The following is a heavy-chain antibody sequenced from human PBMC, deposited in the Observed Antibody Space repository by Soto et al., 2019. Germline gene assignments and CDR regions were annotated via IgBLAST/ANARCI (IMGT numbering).Heavy chain of an antibody. Sequence: GASVKVSCKAPGDTFTSYYLHWVRQAPGQGLEWMGVINPHGGSTKYAQKFQGRITMTRDTSRSTVYMELSSLRSDDTAIYYCARSSGGNFGIIIEGSNWFDPWGQGTLVTVSA. CDR3: ARSSGGNFGIIIEGSNWFDP. V-gene: IGHV1-46*01. CDR2: INPHGGST. CDR1: GDTFTSYY. J-gene: IGHJ5*02. D-gene: IGHD3-3*01.